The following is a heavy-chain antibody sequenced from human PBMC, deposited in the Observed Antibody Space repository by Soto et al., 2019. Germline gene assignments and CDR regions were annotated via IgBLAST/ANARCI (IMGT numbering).Heavy chain of an antibody. CDR2: IFYSGST. J-gene: IGHJ4*02. Sequence: SETLSLTCTVSSGSIRNYYWSWIRQPPGKGLEWIGYIFYSGSTNFNPSLKSRVTISRDTSQNQFSLMLTSVTAADTAVYYCARHLTAEPAVGYYFDYWGQGTLVPVSS. CDR1: SGSIRNYY. V-gene: IGHV4-59*08. CDR3: ARHLTAEPAVGYYFDY. D-gene: IGHD6-13*01.